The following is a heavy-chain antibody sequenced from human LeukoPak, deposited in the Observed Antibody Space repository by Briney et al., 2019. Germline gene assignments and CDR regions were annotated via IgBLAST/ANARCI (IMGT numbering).Heavy chain of an antibody. D-gene: IGHD1/OR15-1a*01. CDR2: VIHGGIT. CDR1: GGSFSDYF. V-gene: IGHV4-34*12. J-gene: IGHJ4*02. Sequence: SQTLSLTCAVYGGSFSDYFWGWIRQPPGKGLEWIGDVIHGGITNSSLSLKSRVTVSLDTSKNQFSLKLTSVTAADTAVYYCVRLSGLNNFDSWGQGTLVTVSS. CDR3: VRLSGLNNFDS.